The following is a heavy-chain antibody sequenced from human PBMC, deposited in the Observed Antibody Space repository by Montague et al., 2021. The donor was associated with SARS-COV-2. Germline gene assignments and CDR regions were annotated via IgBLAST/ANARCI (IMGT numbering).Heavy chain of an antibody. D-gene: IGHD1-14*01. J-gene: IGHJ4*01. Sequence: SETLSLTCSVSGDSLNKNPYYWGWVRQPPGKGLEWIGSVWYSGFTYSNPSLGSRVAVSIDTSRNQFSVELWSVAANDTAVYYCARHVGSYNTGLQYWGRGSLVTVAS. CDR3: ARHVGSYNTGLQY. CDR1: GDSLNKNPYY. V-gene: IGHV4-39*01. CDR2: VWYSGFT.